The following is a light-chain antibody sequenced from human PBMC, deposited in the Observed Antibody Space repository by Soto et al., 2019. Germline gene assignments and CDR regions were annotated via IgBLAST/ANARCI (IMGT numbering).Light chain of an antibody. Sequence: SYELTQPPSVSVSPGQTASITCSGPKLGDKFASWYQQRPGQFPVLVISQDNKRPSGIPERFSGSNSGNTATLTISGTQAVDEADYYCQAWDSGTYVFGPGTKLTVL. CDR3: QAWDSGTYV. V-gene: IGLV3-1*01. CDR1: KLGDKF. J-gene: IGLJ1*01. CDR2: QDN.